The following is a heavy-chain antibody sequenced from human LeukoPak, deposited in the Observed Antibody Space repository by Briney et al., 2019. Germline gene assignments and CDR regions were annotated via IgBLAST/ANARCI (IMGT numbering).Heavy chain of an antibody. CDR2: IYDSGST. CDR1: GGSIRSSYYY. Sequence: PSATLSLTCTVSGGSIRSSYYYWGWIRQPPGKGLEWIGSIYDSGSTYYNPSLKSRVTISVDTSKNQFSLKLNSVTAADTAVHYCARGHSFFDYWGQGTLVTVSS. CDR3: ARGHSFFDY. V-gene: IGHV4-39*01. J-gene: IGHJ4*02.